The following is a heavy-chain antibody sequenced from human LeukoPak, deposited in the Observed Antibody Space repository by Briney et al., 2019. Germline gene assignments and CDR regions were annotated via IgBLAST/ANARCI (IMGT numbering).Heavy chain of an antibody. V-gene: IGHV3-30*04. J-gene: IGHJ4*02. CDR2: ISHHGSDQ. Sequence: GGSLRLSCAASRFIFSNYAMHWVRQAPGKGLDWVAVISHHGSDQYYADSVKGRFTISRDYSKNTLYLQMNSLRAEDTAVYYCARQDCSGGSCYLDYWGQGILVTVSS. CDR3: ARQDCSGGSCYLDY. D-gene: IGHD2-15*01. CDR1: RFIFSNYA.